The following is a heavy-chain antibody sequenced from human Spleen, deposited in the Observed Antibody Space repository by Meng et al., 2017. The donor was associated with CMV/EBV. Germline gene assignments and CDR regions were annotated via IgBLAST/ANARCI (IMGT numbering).Heavy chain of an antibody. J-gene: IGHJ4*02. CDR3: ARVDGVDGDAYNFFFDS. V-gene: IGHV1-18*01. D-gene: IGHD5-24*01. CDR2: ISASSGKT. CDR1: YTFSDYG. Sequence: YTFSDYGITWVRQAPGQGLEWMGWISASSGKTDYAQEFQGRVTMTTDTSTSTAYMALRGLRSDDTALYYCARVDGVDGDAYNFFFDSWGQGALVTVSS.